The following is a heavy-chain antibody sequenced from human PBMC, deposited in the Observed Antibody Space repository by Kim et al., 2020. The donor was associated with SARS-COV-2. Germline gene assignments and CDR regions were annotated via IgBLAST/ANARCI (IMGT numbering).Heavy chain of an antibody. J-gene: IGHJ6*02. CDR2: INQHGSEE. CDR3: AREREVTATSYYYRGVDV. V-gene: IGHV3-7*03. CDR1: GFTFSKYW. D-gene: IGHD2-15*01. Sequence: GGSLRLSCAASGFTFSKYWMTWVRLAPGKGLEWVANINQHGSEEYYVDSVKGRFTFSRDNARNSLYLQMNSLRAEDSAVYYCAREREVTATSYYYRGVDVWGQGTTVTVSS.